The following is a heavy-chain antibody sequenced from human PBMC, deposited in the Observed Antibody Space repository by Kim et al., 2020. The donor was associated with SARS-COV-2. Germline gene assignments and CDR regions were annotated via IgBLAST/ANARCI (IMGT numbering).Heavy chain of an antibody. CDR3: VPVTTYYIDY. Sequence: GGSLRLSCAASGFSVSSNYMTWVRQAPGKGLEWVAVIYDGANALYADSVQGRFTISRDNSKNMVYLQMNSLRAEDTAAYYCVPVTTYYIDYWGQGTLVTVSS. CDR1: GFSVSSNY. V-gene: IGHV3-53*01. J-gene: IGHJ4*02. CDR2: IYDGANA. D-gene: IGHD4-17*01.